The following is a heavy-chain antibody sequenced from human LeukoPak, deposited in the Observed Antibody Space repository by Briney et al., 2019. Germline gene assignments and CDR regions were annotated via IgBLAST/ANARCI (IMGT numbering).Heavy chain of an antibody. CDR1: GGTFSSYA. CDR2: IIPIFGTA. V-gene: IGHV1-69*05. Sequence: SVKVSCKASGGTFSSYAISWVRQAPGQGLEWMGGIIPIFGTANYAQKFQGRVTITTDESTSTAYMELSSLRSEDTAVYYCARGGLYRGGDCYSFDYWGQGTLVTVSS. J-gene: IGHJ4*02. CDR3: ARGGLYRGGDCYSFDY. D-gene: IGHD2-21*02.